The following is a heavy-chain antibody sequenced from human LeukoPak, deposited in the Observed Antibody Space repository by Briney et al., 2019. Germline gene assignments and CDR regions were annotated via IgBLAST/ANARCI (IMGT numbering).Heavy chain of an antibody. J-gene: IGHJ5*02. CDR2: TYASGSA. Sequence: PSETLSLTCSVSGGSISSGNYYWSWLRQPAGKGLEWIGRTYASGSATYNPSLKSRVTISVDKSKNQFSLKLNSVTAAATAVYYCARGVGSSESNWFDPWGQGTLATVSS. V-gene: IGHV4-61*02. D-gene: IGHD1-26*01. CDR3: ARGVGSSESNWFDP. CDR1: GGSISSGNYY.